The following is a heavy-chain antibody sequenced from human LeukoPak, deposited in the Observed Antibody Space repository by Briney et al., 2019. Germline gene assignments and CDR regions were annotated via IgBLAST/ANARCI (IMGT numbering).Heavy chain of an antibody. CDR3: AKDGSGSYYNNWFDP. J-gene: IGHJ5*02. Sequence: GGSLRLSCAASGFTFSNFWMHWVRQAPGKGPVWVSRINSDGSTTTYADSVKGRFTISRDNSKNTLYLQMNSLRAEDTAVYYCAKDGSGSYYNNWFDPWGQGTLVTVSS. D-gene: IGHD3-10*01. V-gene: IGHV3-74*01. CDR1: GFTFSNFW. CDR2: INSDGSTT.